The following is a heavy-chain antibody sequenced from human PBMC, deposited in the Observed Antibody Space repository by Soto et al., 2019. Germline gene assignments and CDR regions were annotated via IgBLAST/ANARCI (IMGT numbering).Heavy chain of an antibody. J-gene: IGHJ6*02. CDR1: GYTFSNYY. V-gene: IGHV1-46*01. CDR2: INPSGGGT. D-gene: IGHD4-17*01. Sequence: QVHLVQSGAEVKKPGASVTFPCKASGYTFSNYYMHWVRQAPGQGLEWVGIINPSGGGTTYAQNFQRRGTXTXDXXTSTVYMDLNSLRSEDTAVYYCARGPKLTDFGDRGYYGMDVWGHGTTVTVSS. CDR3: ARGPKLTDFGDRGYYGMDV.